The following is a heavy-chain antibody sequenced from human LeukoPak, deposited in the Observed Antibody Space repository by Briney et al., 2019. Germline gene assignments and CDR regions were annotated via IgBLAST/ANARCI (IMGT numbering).Heavy chain of an antibody. CDR1: GLTFDRYD. CDR3: AAGRGQIIDY. J-gene: IGHJ4*02. Sequence: GGSLRLSCAASGLTFDRYDMHWVRQATGKGLEWVSAIGNAADTYYPGSVKGRFTISRENAKNSLYLQMNALRAGDTAVYFCAAGRGQIIDYWGQGTLVIVSS. V-gene: IGHV3-13*01. CDR2: IGNAADT.